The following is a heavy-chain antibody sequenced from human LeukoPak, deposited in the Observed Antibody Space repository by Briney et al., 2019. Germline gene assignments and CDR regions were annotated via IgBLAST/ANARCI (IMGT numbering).Heavy chain of an antibody. D-gene: IGHD3-22*01. CDR2: INSDETAT. CDR1: GSPFTTHW. J-gene: IGHJ4*02. V-gene: IGHV3-74*01. Sequence: GGSLRLSCAASGSPFTTHWMYWVRQAPGKGLVWVSHINSDETATAYADSVKGRFTISRDNSKNTLYLQMNSLRAEDTAVYYCAKSVDSSGYYYLDYWGQGTLVTVSS. CDR3: AKSVDSSGYYYLDY.